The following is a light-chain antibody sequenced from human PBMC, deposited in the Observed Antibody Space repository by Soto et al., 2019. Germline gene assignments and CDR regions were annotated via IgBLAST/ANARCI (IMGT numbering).Light chain of an antibody. CDR1: HFVASGY. CDR2: GTS. CDR3: QQYGSAPLS. V-gene: IGKV3-20*01. Sequence: VVVTQSPAALSLSPGDRATLSCRASHFVASGYLAWYQQKPGQSPRLVIYGTSRRVAGTPDRFRGTGSGTDFTLTINNVKPEDAAVYHCQQYGSAPLSFGGGTKVDI. J-gene: IGKJ4*01.